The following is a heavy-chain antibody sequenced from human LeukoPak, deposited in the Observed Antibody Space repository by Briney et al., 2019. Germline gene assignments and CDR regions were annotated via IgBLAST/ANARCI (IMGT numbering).Heavy chain of an antibody. CDR1: GFTFSSYG. Sequence: GGSLRLSCAASGFTFSSYGMHWVRQAPGKGLEWVAVISYDGSNKYYADPVKGRFTISRDNSKNTLYLQMNSLRAEDTAVYYCAKPRYSYGYLLENWGQGTLVTVSS. CDR3: AKPRYSYGYLLEN. J-gene: IGHJ4*02. D-gene: IGHD5-18*01. CDR2: ISYDGSNK. V-gene: IGHV3-30*18.